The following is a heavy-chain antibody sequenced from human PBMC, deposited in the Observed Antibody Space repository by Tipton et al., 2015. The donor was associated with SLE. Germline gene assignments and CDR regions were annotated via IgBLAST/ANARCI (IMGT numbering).Heavy chain of an antibody. CDR2: IYYSGST. Sequence: TLSLTCTVSGGSISSYYWSWIRQPPGKGLEWIGYIYYSGSTNYNPSLKSRVTISVDTSKNQFSLKLSSVTAADTAVYYCARVEGYSGSYHVEAFDIWGQGTMVTVSS. V-gene: IGHV4-59*01. J-gene: IGHJ3*02. CDR1: GGSISSYY. D-gene: IGHD1-26*01. CDR3: ARVEGYSGSYHVEAFDI.